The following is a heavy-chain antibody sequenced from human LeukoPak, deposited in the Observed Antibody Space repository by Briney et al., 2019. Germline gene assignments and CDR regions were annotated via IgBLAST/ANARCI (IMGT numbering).Heavy chain of an antibody. CDR2: ISSSSSYI. J-gene: IGHJ3*02. D-gene: IGHD7-27*01. Sequence: GGSLRLSCAASGFTFSSYWMHWVRQTPGKGLEWVSSISSSSSYIYYADSVKGRFTISRDNAKNSLYLQMNSLRAEDTAVYYCARSWPWGAFDIWGQGTMVTVSS. CDR3: ARSWPWGAFDI. CDR1: GFTFSSYW. V-gene: IGHV3-21*01.